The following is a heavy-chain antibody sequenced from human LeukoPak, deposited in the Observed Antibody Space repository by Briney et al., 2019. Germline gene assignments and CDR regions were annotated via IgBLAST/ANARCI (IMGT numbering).Heavy chain of an antibody. J-gene: IGHJ6*02. V-gene: IGHV4-59*01. CDR2: IYYTGTT. CDR3: ARGYDIDV. CDR1: GGSISNYY. Sequence: PSETLSLTCTVSGGSISNYYWSWIRQPPGKALEWIGYIYYTGTTKYNPSLKSRATISLDTSKNQFSLRLTSVIAADTALFFCARGYDIDVWGQGTTVTVSS.